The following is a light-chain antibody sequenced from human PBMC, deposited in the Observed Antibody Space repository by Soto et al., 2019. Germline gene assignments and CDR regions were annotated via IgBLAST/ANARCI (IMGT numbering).Light chain of an antibody. CDR2: EAS. CDR1: QSVSGW. Sequence: NKMTQSPSTLSASLGDTVSLACRASQSVSGWLAWYQQKPGKAPKLLIYEASTLESGVPSRFSGSGSGTEFTLTISSLQPDDFGTYFCQHYFGYPYTFGQGTRLEIK. V-gene: IGKV1-5*01. J-gene: IGKJ5*01. CDR3: QHYFGYPYT.